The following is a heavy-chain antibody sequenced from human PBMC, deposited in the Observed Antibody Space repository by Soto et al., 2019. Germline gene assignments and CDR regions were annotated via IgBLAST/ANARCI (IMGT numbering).Heavy chain of an antibody. Sequence: QVQLVESGGGVVQPGRSLRLSCAASGFTFSSYGMHWVRQAPGKGLEWVAVIWYDGSNKYYADSVKGRFTISRDNSKNTLYLQMNSLRAEDTAVYYGARAGDSGSYFQHWGQGTLVTVSS. CDR3: ARAGDSGSYFQH. V-gene: IGHV3-33*01. J-gene: IGHJ1*01. D-gene: IGHD1-26*01. CDR1: GFTFSSYG. CDR2: IWYDGSNK.